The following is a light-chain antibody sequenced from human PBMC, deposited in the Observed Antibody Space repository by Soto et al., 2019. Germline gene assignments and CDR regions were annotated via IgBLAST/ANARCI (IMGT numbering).Light chain of an antibody. Sequence: DIQMTQSTSTLSASVGDRVTITCRASQSISNWLAWYQQKPGKAPKLLIYKASSLESGVPSRFSGSGSGTEFTLTISSLQPDDFATYYCQQYYSYPWTFGQGTKVEIK. CDR2: KAS. V-gene: IGKV1-5*03. CDR3: QQYYSYPWT. J-gene: IGKJ1*01. CDR1: QSISNW.